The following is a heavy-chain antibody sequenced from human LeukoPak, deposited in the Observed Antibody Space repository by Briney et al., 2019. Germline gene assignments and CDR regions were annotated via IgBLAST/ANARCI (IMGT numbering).Heavy chain of an antibody. Sequence: GGSLRLSCAASGFTFSSYAMSWVRQAPGKGLEWVSAISNSGGSIYYADSEKGRFTISRDNSRNTLYLQMNSLRAEDTAVYYCAKDWGYGSGSPGYWGQGTLVTVSS. V-gene: IGHV3-23*01. CDR1: GFTFSSYA. D-gene: IGHD3-10*01. CDR3: AKDWGYGSGSPGY. J-gene: IGHJ4*02. CDR2: ISNSGGSI.